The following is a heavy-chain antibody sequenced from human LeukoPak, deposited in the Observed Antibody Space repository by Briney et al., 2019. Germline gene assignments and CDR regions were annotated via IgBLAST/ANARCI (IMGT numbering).Heavy chain of an antibody. V-gene: IGHV1-46*01. CDR1: GYTFTGYY. J-gene: IGHJ4*02. D-gene: IGHD6-19*01. CDR3: ARQGTYSSATGMGY. Sequence: ASVKVSCKASGYTFTGYYMHWVRQAPGQGLGWMGVINPSGGSTSYAQKFQGRVTMTRDTSTRTVYMEVNSLRSEDTAVYYCARQGTYSSATGMGYWGQGTLVTVSS. CDR2: INPSGGST.